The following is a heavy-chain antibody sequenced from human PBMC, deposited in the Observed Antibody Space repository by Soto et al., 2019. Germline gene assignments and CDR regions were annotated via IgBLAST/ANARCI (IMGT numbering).Heavy chain of an antibody. CDR1: GYTFTIYA. J-gene: IGHJ4*02. CDR2: INAGNGNT. Sequence: ASVKVPCKASGYTFTIYAMHWVRQAPGQRLEWMGWINAGNGNTKYSQKFQGRVTITRDTSASTAYMELSSLRSEDTAVYYCARGPGGPDGPGDYWGQGTLVTVSS. D-gene: IGHD2-8*02. V-gene: IGHV1-3*01. CDR3: ARGPGGPDGPGDY.